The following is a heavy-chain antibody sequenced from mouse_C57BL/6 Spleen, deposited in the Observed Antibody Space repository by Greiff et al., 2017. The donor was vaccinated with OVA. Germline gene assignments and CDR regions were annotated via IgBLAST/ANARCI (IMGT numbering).Heavy chain of an antibody. CDR2: IRLKSDNYAT. Sequence: EVKLEESGGGLVQPGGSMKLSCVASGFTFSNYWMNWVRQSPEKGLEWVAQIRLKSDNYATHYAESVKGRFTISRDDSKSSVYLQMNNLRAEDTGIYYCTGTTVPYYYAMDYWGQGTSVTVSS. CDR3: TGTTVPYYYAMDY. V-gene: IGHV6-3*01. D-gene: IGHD1-1*01. CDR1: GFTFSNYW. J-gene: IGHJ4*01.